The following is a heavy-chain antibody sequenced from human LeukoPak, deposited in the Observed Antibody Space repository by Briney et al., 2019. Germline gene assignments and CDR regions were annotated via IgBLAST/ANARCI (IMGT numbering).Heavy chain of an antibody. CDR2: ISSSGTYT. V-gene: IGHV3-11*05. Sequence: GGSLRLSCAASGLTFSDYYMSWIRQAPGRGLECISYISSSGTYTKYADSVKGRFTISRDNAKNSLYLQMNSLRAEDTAVYYCAREARSASYLGRFDPRGQGTLVTVSS. D-gene: IGHD3-10*01. CDR3: AREARSASYLGRFDP. CDR1: GLTFSDYY. J-gene: IGHJ5*02.